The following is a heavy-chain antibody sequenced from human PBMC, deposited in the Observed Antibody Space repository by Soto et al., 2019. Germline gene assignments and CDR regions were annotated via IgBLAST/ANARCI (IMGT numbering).Heavy chain of an antibody. V-gene: IGHV4-4*08. CDR3: ATRSPPIVGATSFHY. Sequence: SETLSLTCAVSGASITHYYWNWIRQSPGKGLEWIVSFSSTGSTVYNPSLGSRVTISLDTSKNQFSLTLNSVTAADTAVYYCATRSPPIVGATSFHYWGQGTLVTVSS. D-gene: IGHD1-26*01. CDR1: GASITHYY. CDR2: FSSTGST. J-gene: IGHJ4*02.